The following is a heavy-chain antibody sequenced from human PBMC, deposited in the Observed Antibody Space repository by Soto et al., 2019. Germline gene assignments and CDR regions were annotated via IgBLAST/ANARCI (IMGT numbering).Heavy chain of an antibody. J-gene: IGHJ4*02. CDR2: IIPIFGTA. D-gene: IGHD5-12*01. Sequence: GASVKVSCKASGGTFSSYAISWVRQAPGQGLEWMGGIIPIFGTANYAQKFQGRVTITADKSTSTAYMELSSLRSEDTAVYYCAREDSGSDYLNYGRQGPLVTVSS. CDR1: GGTFSSYA. V-gene: IGHV1-69*06. CDR3: AREDSGSDYLNY.